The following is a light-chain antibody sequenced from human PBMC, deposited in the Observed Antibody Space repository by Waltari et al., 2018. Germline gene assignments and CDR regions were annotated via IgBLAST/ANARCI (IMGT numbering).Light chain of an antibody. V-gene: IGLV2-14*01. CDR1: SSDIGAYNY. J-gene: IGLJ3*02. CDR3: NSYTTSSTWV. Sequence: QSALTQPASVSGSPGQSITISCTGTSSDIGAYNYVSWYQHLPGKAPKLIISEVRRRPSWVSNRFSGSKSGNMASLTISGLQAEDEADYYCNSYTTSSTWVFGGGTKLTVL. CDR2: EVR.